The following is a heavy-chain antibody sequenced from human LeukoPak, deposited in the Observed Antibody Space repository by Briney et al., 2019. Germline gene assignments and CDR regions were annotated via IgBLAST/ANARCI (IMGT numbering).Heavy chain of an antibody. J-gene: IGHJ5*02. V-gene: IGHV4-4*07. D-gene: IGHD3-16*01. Sequence: PSETLSLTCTLSGDSISRYSSNWIPHPAGKGLEWIGHIYASGSTNYNPSLQSRVPMSVYTAKNHYSLKLTSVTAADTAVYDCARRMSEGGGPLRSGENWFDPWGQGSLVTVSS. CDR3: ARRMSEGGGPLRSGENWFDP. CDR2: IYASGST. CDR1: GDSISRYS.